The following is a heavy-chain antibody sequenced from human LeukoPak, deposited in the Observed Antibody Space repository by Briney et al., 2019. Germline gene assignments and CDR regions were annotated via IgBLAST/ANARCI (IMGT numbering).Heavy chain of an antibody. D-gene: IGHD2-15*01. Sequence: SETLSLTCAVYGGSFSGYYWSWIRQPPGKGLEWIGEINHSGSTNYNPSLKSRVTISVDTSKNQFSLKLSSVTAADTAVYYCARGWGGVVDYWGQGTLVTVSS. J-gene: IGHJ4*02. CDR2: INHSGST. CDR1: GGSFSGYY. CDR3: ARGWGGVVDY. V-gene: IGHV4-34*01.